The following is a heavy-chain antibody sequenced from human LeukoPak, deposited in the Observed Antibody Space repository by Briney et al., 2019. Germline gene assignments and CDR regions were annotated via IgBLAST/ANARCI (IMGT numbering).Heavy chain of an antibody. V-gene: IGHV3-23*01. J-gene: IGHJ4*02. Sequence: GGSLRLSCAASGFSFSNYAMNWVRQAPGKGLEWVSTIGTGGNTYYTDSVKGRFSISRDNSKNTLYLQMNSLRAEDTAIYYCAKSYLQIVTLTVLYFDSWGQGALVTVSS. CDR3: AKSYLQIVTLTVLYFDS. D-gene: IGHD3-16*02. CDR1: GFSFSNYA. CDR2: IGTGGNT.